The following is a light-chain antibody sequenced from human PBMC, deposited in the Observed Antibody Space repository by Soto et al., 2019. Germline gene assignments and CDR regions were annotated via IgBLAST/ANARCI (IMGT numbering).Light chain of an antibody. CDR2: LEGSGSY. V-gene: IGLV4-60*02. CDR3: ETWDSNTRV. Sequence: QPVLTQSSSASASLGSSVKLTCTLSSGHSSYIIAWHQQQPGKAPRYLMKLEGSGSYNKGSGVPDRFSGSSSGADRYLTISNLQFEDEADYYCETWDSNTRVFGGGTMLTFL. CDR1: SGHSSYI. J-gene: IGLJ3*02.